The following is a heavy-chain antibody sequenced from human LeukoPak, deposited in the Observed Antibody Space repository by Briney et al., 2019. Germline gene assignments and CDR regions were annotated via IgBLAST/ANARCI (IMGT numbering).Heavy chain of an antibody. CDR1: GYTFTSYH. V-gene: IGHV1-8*03. D-gene: IGHD4-17*01. Sequence: ASVKVSCKTSGYTFTSYHINWVRQDTGQGLEWMGWMNPYSGDRGYAQKFQGRVSITSDTSISTAYMELSSLRSEDTAVYFCARTTSLTASGYDYWGQGTLVTVSS. J-gene: IGHJ4*02. CDR2: MNPYSGDR. CDR3: ARTTSLTASGYDY.